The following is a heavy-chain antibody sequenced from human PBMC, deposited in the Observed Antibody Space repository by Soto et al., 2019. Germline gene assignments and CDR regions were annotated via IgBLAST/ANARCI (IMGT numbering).Heavy chain of an antibody. CDR1: GGSFSGYY. CDR3: ARASYGMDV. CDR2: INHSGIT. V-gene: IGHV4-34*01. J-gene: IGHJ6*02. Sequence: SETLSLTCAVYGGSFSGYYWTWIRQPPGKGLEWIGEINHSGITNYNPSLKSRVTISVDTSKSQFSLKLSSVTAADTAVYYCARASYGMDVWGQGATVTSP.